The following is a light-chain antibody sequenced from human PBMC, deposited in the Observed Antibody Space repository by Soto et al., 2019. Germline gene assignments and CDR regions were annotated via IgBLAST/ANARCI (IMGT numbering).Light chain of an antibody. CDR2: AAS. CDR3: QHYNSYGT. CDR1: QGISNY. J-gene: IGKJ1*01. V-gene: IGKV1-27*01. Sequence: IQMTNSPSSLSASVGDRVTITCRASQGISNYLAWYQQKPGKVPKLLIYAASTLQSGVPSRFSGSGSGTEFTLTINSLQPEDFATYYCQHYNSYGTFGQGTMVDVK.